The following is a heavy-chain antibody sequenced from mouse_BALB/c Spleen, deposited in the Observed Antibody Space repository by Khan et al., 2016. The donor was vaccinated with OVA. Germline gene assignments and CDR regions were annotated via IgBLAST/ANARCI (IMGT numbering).Heavy chain of an antibody. CDR1: GYSITSDYA. Sequence: EVQLQESGPGLVNPSQSLSLTCTVTGYSITSDYAWNWIRQFPGNKLEWMGYISYSGSTSYNPSLKSRISITRDTSKNQFFLQLNSVTTDDTATYYCYGTDGYYFYAMDYWGQGTSVTVSA. CDR2: ISYSGST. D-gene: IGHD2-3*01. V-gene: IGHV3-2*02. CDR3: YGTDGYYFYAMDY. J-gene: IGHJ4*01.